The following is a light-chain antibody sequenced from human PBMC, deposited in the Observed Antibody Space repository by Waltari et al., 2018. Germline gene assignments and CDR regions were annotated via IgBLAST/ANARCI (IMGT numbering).Light chain of an antibody. CDR3: CSYTDGNTLV. V-gene: IGLV2-23*02. CDR1: SSDVVVFNF. CDR2: KVS. Sequence: QSALTQPAPVSGFPRQSITIPSTGPSSDVVVFNFISWYQQHPDKAPKLIIYKVSERPSGVSNRFSGSKSDNTASLTISGLQAEDEAHYYCCSYTDGNTLVFGGGTKLTVL. J-gene: IGLJ2*01.